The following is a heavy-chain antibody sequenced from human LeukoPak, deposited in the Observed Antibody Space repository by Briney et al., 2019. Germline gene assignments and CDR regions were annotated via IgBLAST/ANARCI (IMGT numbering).Heavy chain of an antibody. CDR1: GFTVSSNY. CDR3: ARLGRGVTRFDY. J-gene: IGHJ4*02. V-gene: IGHV3-53*01. D-gene: IGHD3-10*01. CDR2: IYSGGST. Sequence: PGGSPRLSCAASGFTVSSNYMSWVRQAPGKGLEWVSVIYSGGSTYYADSVKGRFTISRDNSKNTLYLQMNSLRAEDTAVYYCARLGRGVTRFDYWGQGTLVTVSS.